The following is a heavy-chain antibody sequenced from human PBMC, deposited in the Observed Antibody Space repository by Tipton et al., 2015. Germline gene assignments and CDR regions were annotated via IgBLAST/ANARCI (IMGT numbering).Heavy chain of an antibody. J-gene: IGHJ1*01. CDR3: ARTGGRGSYLNFQH. CDR2: ISYSGST. Sequence: TLSLTCNVSGGSVSSDSYFWIWIRQPPGKGLEWIGYISYSGSTNYKPSLKSRVTISVDTSKNQFSLKLSSVTAADTAVYYCARTGGRGSYLNFQHWGQGTLVTVSS. CDR1: GGSVSSDSYF. V-gene: IGHV4-61*01. D-gene: IGHD1-26*01.